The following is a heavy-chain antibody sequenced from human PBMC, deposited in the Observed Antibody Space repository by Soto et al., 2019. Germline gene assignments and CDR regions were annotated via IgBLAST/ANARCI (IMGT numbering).Heavy chain of an antibody. Sequence: GGSLRLSCAASGFTFSDHYMDWVRQAPGKGLEWVGRTRNKANSYTTEYAASVKGRFTISRDDSKNSLYLQMNSLKTEDTAVYYCARAYSSGWRYFDYWGQGTLVTVSS. CDR2: TRNKANSYTT. CDR3: ARAYSSGWRYFDY. J-gene: IGHJ4*02. V-gene: IGHV3-72*01. D-gene: IGHD6-19*01. CDR1: GFTFSDHY.